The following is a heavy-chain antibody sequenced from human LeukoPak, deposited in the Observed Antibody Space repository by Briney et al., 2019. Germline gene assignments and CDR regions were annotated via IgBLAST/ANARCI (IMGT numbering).Heavy chain of an antibody. J-gene: IGHJ4*02. D-gene: IGHD2-21*01. CDR1: GFTFSGYT. Sequence: PGGSLRLSCAASGFTFSGYTMNWVRQAPGKGLEWVSSITSSSSYIYYADSVKGRFTISRDNAKNSLFLQMNSLRAEDTAVYYCARQLGDRLLFDYWGQGTLVTVSS. CDR3: ARQLGDRLLFDY. V-gene: IGHV3-21*04. CDR2: ITSSSSYI.